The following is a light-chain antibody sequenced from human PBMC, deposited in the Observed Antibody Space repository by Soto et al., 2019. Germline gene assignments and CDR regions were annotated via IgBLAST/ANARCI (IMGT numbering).Light chain of an antibody. J-gene: IGLJ2*01. CDR2: GVT. V-gene: IGLV2-11*01. CDR3: CSYTGTSILV. CDR1: SSDVGAYNY. Sequence: QSVLTQPRSVSGSPGQSVTISCTGTSSDVGAYNYVSWYQQHPGKAPKLIIYGVTERPSGVLDRFSGSKSGNTASLTISGLQAEDEADYYCCSYTGTSILVFGGGTKVTVL.